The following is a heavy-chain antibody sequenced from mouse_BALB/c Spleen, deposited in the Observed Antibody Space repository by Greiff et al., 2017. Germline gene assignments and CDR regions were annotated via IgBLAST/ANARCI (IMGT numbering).Heavy chain of an antibody. CDR2: IWAGGST. CDR1: GFSLTSYG. V-gene: IGHV2-9*02. D-gene: IGHD1-1*01. Sequence: QVQLQQSGPGLVAPSQSLSITCTVSGFSLTSYGVHWVRQPPGKGLEWLGVIWAGGSTNYNSALMSRLSISKDNSKSQVFLKMNSLQTDDTAMYYCARDPPITTVPLDYWGQGTTLTVSS. J-gene: IGHJ2*01. CDR3: ARDPPITTVPLDY.